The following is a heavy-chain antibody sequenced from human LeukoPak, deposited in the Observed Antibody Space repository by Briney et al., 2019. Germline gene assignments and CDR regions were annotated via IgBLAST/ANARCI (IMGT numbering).Heavy chain of an antibody. V-gene: IGHV3-7*01. CDR2: IKQDGSEK. Sequence: PGGSLRLSCAASGFTFSSYWMSWVRQAPGKGLEWVANIKQDGSEKYYVDSVKGRFTISRDNAKNSLYLQMNSLRAEDTAVYYCARELLWFGELEGDYGMDVWGKGTTVIVSS. J-gene: IGHJ6*04. CDR3: ARELLWFGELEGDYGMDV. D-gene: IGHD3-10*01. CDR1: GFTFSSYW.